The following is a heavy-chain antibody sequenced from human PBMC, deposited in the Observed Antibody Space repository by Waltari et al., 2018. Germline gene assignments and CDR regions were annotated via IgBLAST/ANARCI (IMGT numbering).Heavy chain of an antibody. CDR1: GGSFSGYY. CDR2: INHSGST. CDR3: ARHPVWVKKLELPWFDP. V-gene: IGHV4-34*01. J-gene: IGHJ5*02. Sequence: QVQLQQWGAGLLKPSETLSLTCAVYGGSFSGYYWSWIRQPPGKGLEWIGEINHSGSTNYTPSLKSRFTISVHTSKNQFSLKLSSVTAAYTAVYYCARHPVWVKKLELPWFDPWGQGTLVTVSS. D-gene: IGHD1-7*01.